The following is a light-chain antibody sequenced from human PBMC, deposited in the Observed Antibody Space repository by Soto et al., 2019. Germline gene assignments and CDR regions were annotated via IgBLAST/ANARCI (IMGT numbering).Light chain of an antibody. Sequence: EIVMTQSPATLSVSPGERATLSCRASQSVTRNLAWYQQKPGQAPRLLIFGASTRATGVPARFSSSGSGTEFTLTISSLQSEDFAVYYCQQYIHWPPMYTFGQGTKLEIK. CDR2: GAS. V-gene: IGKV3-15*01. J-gene: IGKJ2*01. CDR1: QSVTRN. CDR3: QQYIHWPPMYT.